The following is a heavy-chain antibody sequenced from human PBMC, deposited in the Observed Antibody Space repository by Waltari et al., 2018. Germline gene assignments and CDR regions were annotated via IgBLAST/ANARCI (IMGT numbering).Heavy chain of an antibody. CDR1: GGTFSSYA. J-gene: IGHJ6*02. CDR2: IIPIFGTA. CDR3: ARDRGLSGSDYVEDGMDV. Sequence: QVQLVQSGAEVKKPGSSVKVSCKASGGTFSSYAISWVRQAPGQGLEWMGGIIPIFGTANYAQKFQGRVTITADESTSTAYMELSSLRSEDTAVYYCARDRGLSGSDYVEDGMDVWGQGTTVTVSS. V-gene: IGHV1-69*01. D-gene: IGHD1-26*01.